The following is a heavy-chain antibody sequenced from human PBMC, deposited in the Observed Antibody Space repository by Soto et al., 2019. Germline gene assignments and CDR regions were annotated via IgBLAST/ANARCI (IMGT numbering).Heavy chain of an antibody. CDR2: IYYSGST. D-gene: IGHD5-12*01. V-gene: IGHV4-30-4*01. Sequence: SETLSLTCTVSGGSISSGDYYWSWIRQPPGKGLEWIGYIYYSGSTYYNPSLKSRVTISVDTSKNQFSLKLSSVTAADTAVYYCARAPHRYKTIDYWGQGTLVTVSS. CDR3: ARAPHRYKTIDY. J-gene: IGHJ4*02. CDR1: GGSISSGDYY.